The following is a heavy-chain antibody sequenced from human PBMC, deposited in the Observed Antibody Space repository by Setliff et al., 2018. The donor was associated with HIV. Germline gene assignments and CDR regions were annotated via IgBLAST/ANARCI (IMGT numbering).Heavy chain of an antibody. CDR2: MNQSGTT. Sequence: SETLSLTCSVYGTSFSDHYWSWVRQTPGKGLEWIGEMNQSGTTNYNPSLKSRVTMSVDTSKNQFSLKLSSVTAADTAVYYCAKYTFYDDTSGYFARRYFDLWGRGTLVTVSS. CDR1: GTSFSDHY. D-gene: IGHD3-22*01. J-gene: IGHJ2*01. V-gene: IGHV4-34*10. CDR3: AKYTFYDDTSGYFARRYFDL.